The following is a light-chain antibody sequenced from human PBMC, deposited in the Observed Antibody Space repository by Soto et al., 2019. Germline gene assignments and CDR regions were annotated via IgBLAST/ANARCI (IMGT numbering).Light chain of an antibody. CDR2: DVS. J-gene: IGLJ1*01. V-gene: IGLV2-11*01. CDR1: SSDVGDYNY. CDR3: CSYAGSYTYV. Sequence: QSALTQPRSVSGSPGQSVTISCTGTSSDVGDYNYVSWYQQHPGKAPKVMIYDVSKRPSVVPDRFSGSKSGNTASLTISGLQADDEADYYCCSYAGSYTYVFGTGTKLTVL.